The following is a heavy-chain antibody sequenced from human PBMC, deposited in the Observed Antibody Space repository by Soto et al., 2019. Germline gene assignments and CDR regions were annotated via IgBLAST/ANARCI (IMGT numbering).Heavy chain of an antibody. CDR3: ARLDDSSGYSPDY. V-gene: IGHV4-39*01. Sequence: PSETLSLTCTVSGGSISSSSYYWCWIRHPPGKGLEWIGSIYYSGSTYYNPSLKSRVTISVDTSKNQFSLKLSSVTAADTAVYYCARLDDSSGYSPDYWGQGTLVTVSS. CDR2: IYYSGST. CDR1: GGSISSSSYY. J-gene: IGHJ4*02. D-gene: IGHD3-22*01.